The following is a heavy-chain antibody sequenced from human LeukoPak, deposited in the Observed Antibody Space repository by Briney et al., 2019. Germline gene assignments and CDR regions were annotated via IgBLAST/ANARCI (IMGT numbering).Heavy chain of an antibody. CDR1: GYTFTSYA. Sequence: ASVKVSCKASGYTFTSYAMHWVRQAPGQRLEWMGWINAGNGNTKYSQKFQGRVTITRDTSASTAYMELSSLRSEDTAVYYCARDYYSSGSPGSFDYWGQGTLVTVSS. CDR3: ARDYYSSGSPGSFDY. V-gene: IGHV1-3*01. D-gene: IGHD3-10*01. J-gene: IGHJ4*02. CDR2: INAGNGNT.